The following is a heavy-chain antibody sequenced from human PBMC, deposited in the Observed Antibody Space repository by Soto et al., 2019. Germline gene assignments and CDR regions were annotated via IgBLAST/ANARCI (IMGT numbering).Heavy chain of an antibody. CDR2: IYYSGST. D-gene: IGHD1-26*01. J-gene: IGHJ3*02. V-gene: IGHV4-61*01. CDR3: ARSGWELGGAFDI. CDR1: GGSVSSGSYY. Sequence: QVQLQESGPGLVKPSETLSLTCTVSGGSVSSGSYYWSWIRQPPGKGLEWIGYIYYSGSTNYNPSLKSRVPISVDTSKNQFSLKLSSVTAAETAVYYCARSGWELGGAFDIWGQGTMVTVSS.